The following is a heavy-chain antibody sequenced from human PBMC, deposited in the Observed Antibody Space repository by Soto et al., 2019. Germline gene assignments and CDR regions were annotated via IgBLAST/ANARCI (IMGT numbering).Heavy chain of an antibody. J-gene: IGHJ4*02. V-gene: IGHV2-5*02. Sequence: QITLKESGPTLVRPTQTLTLTCSFSGFSLTTRGVGVGWIRQPPGKALEWLALIYWDDDEGYSPSLKSRLTITTDTSKNQVVLTMTNMAPVDTATYYCAHRPRGFSYHFDYWRQGTLVTVSS. CDR2: IYWDDDE. CDR1: GFSLTTRGVG. CDR3: AHRPRGFSYHFDY. D-gene: IGHD5-18*01.